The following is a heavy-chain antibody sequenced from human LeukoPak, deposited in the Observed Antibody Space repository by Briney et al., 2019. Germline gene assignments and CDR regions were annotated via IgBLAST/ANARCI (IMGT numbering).Heavy chain of an antibody. CDR3: ARFPSGSYYAVLDY. CDR2: IYHSGST. V-gene: IGHV4-30-2*01. D-gene: IGHD1-26*01. Sequence: PSQTLSLTCAVSGGSISSGGNSWSWIRQPPGKGLEWIGYIYHSGSTYYNPSLKSRVTISVDRSKNQFSLKLSSVTAADTAVYYCARFPSGSYYAVLDYWGQGTLVTVSS. J-gene: IGHJ4*02. CDR1: GGSISSGGNS.